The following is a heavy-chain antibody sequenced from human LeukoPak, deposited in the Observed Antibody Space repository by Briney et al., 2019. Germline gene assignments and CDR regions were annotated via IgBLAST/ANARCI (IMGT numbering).Heavy chain of an antibody. D-gene: IGHD3-22*01. CDR1: SFSFSGYY. CDR2: INPSGRI. CDR3: ARGRQEVSMIVVVMTAVSYYLDV. J-gene: IGHJ6*03. V-gene: IGHV4-34*01. Sequence: PSETLSLTCAVYSFSFSGYYWTWIRQAPGKGLEWIGEINPSGRISYNPSLKSRLTISVDASKNQFSLNLRSLTAADTAVYYCARGRQEVSMIVVVMTAVSYYLDVWGKGTTVTVS.